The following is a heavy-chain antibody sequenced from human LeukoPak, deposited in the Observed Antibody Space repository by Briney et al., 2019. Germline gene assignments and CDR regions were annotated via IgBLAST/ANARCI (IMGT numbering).Heavy chain of an antibody. CDR3: ARREYQLLNYYYYGTDV. Sequence: PSETLSLTCAVYGGSFSGYYWSWIRQPPGKGLEWIGEINHSGSTNYNPSLKSRVTISVDTSKNQFTLKLSSVTAADTAVYYCARREYQLLNYYYYGTDVWGQGTTVTVSS. CDR1: GGSFSGYY. CDR2: INHSGST. J-gene: IGHJ6*02. D-gene: IGHD2-2*01. V-gene: IGHV4-34*01.